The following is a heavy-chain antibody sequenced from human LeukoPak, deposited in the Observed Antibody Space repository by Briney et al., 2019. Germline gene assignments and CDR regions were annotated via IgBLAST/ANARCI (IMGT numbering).Heavy chain of an antibody. Sequence: SETLSLTCAVSGGSISSGGYSWSWIRQPPGKGLEWIGYIFQSGNTHYNPSLKSRVNISVDRSKSQFYLKLSSVTAADTAVYYCARGDRGLDAFDIWGQGTVVSVSS. J-gene: IGHJ3*02. CDR3: ARGDRGLDAFDI. CDR1: GGSISSGGYS. CDR2: IFQSGNT. V-gene: IGHV4-30-2*01. D-gene: IGHD3-22*01.